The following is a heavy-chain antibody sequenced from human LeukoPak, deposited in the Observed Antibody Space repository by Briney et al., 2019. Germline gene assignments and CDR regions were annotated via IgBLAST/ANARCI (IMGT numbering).Heavy chain of an antibody. D-gene: IGHD3-10*01. CDR2: IYYSGST. Sequence: SETLSLTCTVSGGSISSGDYYWSWIRQPPGKGLEWIGYIYYSGSTYYNPSLKSRVTISVDTSKNQFSLKLSSVTAADTAVYYCARRAYYSGSGSYYNWFDPWGQGTLVTVSS. CDR1: GGSISSGDYY. CDR3: ARRAYYSGSGSYYNWFDP. J-gene: IGHJ5*02. V-gene: IGHV4-30-4*01.